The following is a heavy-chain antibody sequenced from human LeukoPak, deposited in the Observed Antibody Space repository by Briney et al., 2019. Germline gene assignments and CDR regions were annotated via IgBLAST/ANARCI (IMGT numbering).Heavy chain of an antibody. CDR3: ARDGVIVVVPAAMSYYGMDV. CDR2: ISSSSSYI. CDR1: GFTFSSYS. D-gene: IGHD2-2*01. V-gene: IGHV3-21*04. J-gene: IGHJ6*02. Sequence: PGGSLRLSCAASGFTFSSYSMNWVRQAPGKGLEWVSSISSSSSYIYYADSVKGRFTISRDNAKNLLYLQMNSLRAEDTAVYYCARDGVIVVVPAAMSYYGMDVWGQGTTVTVSS.